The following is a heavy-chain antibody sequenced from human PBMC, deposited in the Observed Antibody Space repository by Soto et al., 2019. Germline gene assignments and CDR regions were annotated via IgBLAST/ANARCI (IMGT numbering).Heavy chain of an antibody. D-gene: IGHD1-26*01. Sequence: QVPLVQSGPEVKKPGASVKVSCKTSGYTPTNYDIGWVRQAPGQGLEYMGWISAYNGNTNYARKLQDRVDLTTETSTRTAYMELRSLQSDDTAIYYCARGLYRRGTYYAFDNWGQGTLVTVSS. CDR3: ARGLYRRGTYYAFDN. J-gene: IGHJ4*02. V-gene: IGHV1-18*01. CDR1: GYTPTNYD. CDR2: ISAYNGNT.